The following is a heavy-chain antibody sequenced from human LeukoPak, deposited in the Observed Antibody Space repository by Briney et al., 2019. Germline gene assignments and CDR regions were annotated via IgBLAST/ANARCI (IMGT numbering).Heavy chain of an antibody. CDR3: AKCGPYSSKWYFNLIAY. CDR1: GFTFNTYA. J-gene: IGHJ4*01. D-gene: IGHD6-13*01. CDR2: IWYDGSNR. Sequence: EGSLRLSCAASGFTFNTYAMHWVRQAPGKGLEWVALIWYDGSNRDYADSVKGRFTVSRDNSKNTVYLQMNSLSPEDTAVYYCAKCGPYSSKWYFNLIAYWGHGTLVTVSS. V-gene: IGHV3-30*02.